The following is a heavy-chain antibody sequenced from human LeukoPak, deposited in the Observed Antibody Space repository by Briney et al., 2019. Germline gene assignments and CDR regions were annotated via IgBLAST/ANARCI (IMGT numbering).Heavy chain of an antibody. D-gene: IGHD3-16*02. Sequence: PGGSLRLSCAASGFTFSSYWMSWVRQAPGKGLVWVSRINSDGSSTSYADSVKGRFTISRDNAKNTLYLQMNSLRAEDTAVYYCARDGVIPYFDYWGQGTLVTVSS. CDR1: GFTFSSYW. CDR3: ARDGVIPYFDY. CDR2: INSDGSST. V-gene: IGHV3-74*01. J-gene: IGHJ4*02.